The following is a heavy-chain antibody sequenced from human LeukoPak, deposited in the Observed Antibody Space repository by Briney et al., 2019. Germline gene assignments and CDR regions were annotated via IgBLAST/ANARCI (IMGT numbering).Heavy chain of an antibody. CDR3: ARDRRLQNKDFDY. J-gene: IGHJ4*02. CDR1: GFTFTSSA. Sequence: ASVKVSCKASGFTFTSSAVQWVRQARGQRLEWIGWIVVGSGNTNYAQKFQERVTITRDMSTSTAYMELSSLRSEDTAVYYCARDRRLQNKDFDYWGQGTLVTVSS. CDR2: IVVGSGNT. V-gene: IGHV1-58*01. D-gene: IGHD6-25*01.